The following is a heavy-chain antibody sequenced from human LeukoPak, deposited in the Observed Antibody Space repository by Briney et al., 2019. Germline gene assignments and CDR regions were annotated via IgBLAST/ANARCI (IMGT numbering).Heavy chain of an antibody. CDR1: GYTFTSYG. Sequence: ASVKVSCKASGYTFTSYGISWVRQAPGQGLEWMGWISGYNGKTNYAEEFQGRVTMTTDTSTSTVYMELRNLRSDDTAVYYCARDAREVLLWFGEFFPWGQGTLVTVSS. CDR3: ARDAREVLLWFGEFFP. V-gene: IGHV1-18*01. D-gene: IGHD3-10*01. CDR2: ISGYNGKT. J-gene: IGHJ5*02.